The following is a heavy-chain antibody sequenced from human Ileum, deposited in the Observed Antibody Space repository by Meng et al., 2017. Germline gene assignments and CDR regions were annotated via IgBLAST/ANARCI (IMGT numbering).Heavy chain of an antibody. V-gene: IGHV6-1*01. CDR3: ARENSGWFF. J-gene: IGHJ4*02. Sequence: PTSGPGLVKPSQTLFSTGDIPGESVSRRTAAWKWFRQSPSRGLEWLGRTYYRSKWYYEYAVSVKSRISVNPDTSKNQFSLQLNSVTPEDTAVYFCARENSGWFFWGQGALVTVSS. CDR2: TYYRSKWYY. D-gene: IGHD6-19*01. CDR1: GESVSRRTAA.